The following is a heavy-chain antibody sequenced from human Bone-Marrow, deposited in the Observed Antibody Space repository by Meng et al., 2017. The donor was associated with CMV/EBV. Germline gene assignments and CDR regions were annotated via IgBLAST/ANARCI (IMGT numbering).Heavy chain of an antibody. V-gene: IGHV4-59*01. Sequence: SETLSLTCTVPGGSISSYYWSWIRQPPGKGLEWIGYIYYSGSTNYNPSLKSRVTISVDTSKNQFSLKLSSVTAADTAVYYCARSRDDFWSGYPDAFDIWGQGTMVTVSS. CDR3: ARSRDDFWSGYPDAFDI. CDR2: IYYSGST. J-gene: IGHJ3*02. CDR1: GGSISSYY. D-gene: IGHD3-3*01.